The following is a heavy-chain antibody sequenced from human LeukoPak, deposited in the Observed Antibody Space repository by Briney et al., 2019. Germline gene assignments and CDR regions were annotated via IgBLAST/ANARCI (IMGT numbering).Heavy chain of an antibody. CDR3: TRKLVEY. V-gene: IGHV3-7*01. Sequence: GGSLRLSCAASGFTFSDYWMAWVRQAPGKGLEWVANINQDGTKYYYVDSVKGRFTISRDNVKNSLYLQMNSLRDEDSAVYCCTRKLVEYWGQGILVTVSS. CDR2: INQDGTKY. J-gene: IGHJ4*02. CDR1: GFTFSDYW.